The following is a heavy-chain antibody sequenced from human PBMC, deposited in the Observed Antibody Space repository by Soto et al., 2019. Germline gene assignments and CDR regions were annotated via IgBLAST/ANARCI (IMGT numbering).Heavy chain of an antibody. D-gene: IGHD4-4*01. Sequence: QVQLVESGGGVVQPGRSLRLSCAASVFTFSSYAMHWVRQAPGKGLEWVAVISYDGSNKYYADSVKGRFTISRDNSKNTLYQQMNSLRAEDTAVYYCARPLWRNDYNWGYFDLWGRGTLVTVSS. CDR2: ISYDGSNK. CDR3: ARPLWRNDYNWGYFDL. V-gene: IGHV3-30-3*01. CDR1: VFTFSSYA. J-gene: IGHJ2*01.